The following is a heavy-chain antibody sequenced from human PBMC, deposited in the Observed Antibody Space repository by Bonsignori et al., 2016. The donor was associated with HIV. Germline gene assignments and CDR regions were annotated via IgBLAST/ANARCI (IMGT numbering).Heavy chain of an antibody. Sequence: VRQMPGKGLEWIGDVYYNRATDYNVSFKSRATISIDASKNQISLKLTSVTAADTALYFCARLVGTAVTPWGQGTLVTVSS. CDR3: ARLVGTAVTP. V-gene: IGHV4-61*07. J-gene: IGHJ1*01. CDR2: VYYNRAT. D-gene: IGHD4-17*01.